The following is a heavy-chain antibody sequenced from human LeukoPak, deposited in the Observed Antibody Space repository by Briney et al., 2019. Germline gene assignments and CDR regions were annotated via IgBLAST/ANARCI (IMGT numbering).Heavy chain of an antibody. Sequence: GGSLRLSCAASGFTFSDYYMSWIRQAPGKGLEWVSYISSGGSTIYYADSVKGRFTISRDNAKNSLYLQMNSLRAEDTAVYYCARSPRNSPYYYGSGSYLWFDPWGQGTLVTVSS. J-gene: IGHJ5*02. D-gene: IGHD3-10*01. V-gene: IGHV3-11*01. CDR3: ARSPRNSPYYYGSGSYLWFDP. CDR1: GFTFSDYY. CDR2: ISSGGSTI.